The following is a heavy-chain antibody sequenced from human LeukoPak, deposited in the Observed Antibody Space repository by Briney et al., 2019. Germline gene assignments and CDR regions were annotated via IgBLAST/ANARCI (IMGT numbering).Heavy chain of an antibody. V-gene: IGHV4-39*02. CDR2: IYYSGST. CDR3: ARDWIVGATTGHDAFDI. Sequence: PSETLSLTCTVSGGSISSSSYYWGWIRQPPGKGLEWIGSIYYSGSTYYNPSLKSRVTISVDTSKNQFSLKLSSVTAADTAVYYCARDWIVGATTGHDAFDIWGQGTMVTVSS. D-gene: IGHD1-26*01. CDR1: GGSISSSSYY. J-gene: IGHJ3*02.